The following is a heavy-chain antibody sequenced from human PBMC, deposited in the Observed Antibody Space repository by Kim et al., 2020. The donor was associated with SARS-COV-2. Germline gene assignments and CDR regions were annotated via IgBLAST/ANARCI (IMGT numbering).Heavy chain of an antibody. D-gene: IGHD5-12*01. J-gene: IGHJ4*02. V-gene: IGHV3-30*01. Sequence: YAGSVKGPITISRDNSKTTLFLQMDSLSPDDTAVYYCARGGVDIVSTVGDYWGQGTLVTVSS. CDR3: ARGGVDIVSTVGDY.